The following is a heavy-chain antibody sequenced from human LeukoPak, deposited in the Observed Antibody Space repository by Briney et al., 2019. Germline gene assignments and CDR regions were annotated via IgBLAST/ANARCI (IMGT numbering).Heavy chain of an antibody. CDR1: GGSISSSNW. V-gene: IGHV4-4*02. CDR2: INHSGST. CDR3: ARVGGADSSGYPLGY. D-gene: IGHD3-22*01. Sequence: PSETLSLTCAVSGGSISSSNWWSWVRQPPGKGLEWIGEINHSGSTNYNPSLKSRVTISVDTSKNQFSLKLSSVTAADTAVYYCARVGGADSSGYPLGYWGQGTLVTVSS. J-gene: IGHJ4*02.